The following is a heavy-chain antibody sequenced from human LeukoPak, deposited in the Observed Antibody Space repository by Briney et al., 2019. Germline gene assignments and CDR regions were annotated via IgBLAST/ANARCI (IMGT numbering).Heavy chain of an antibody. V-gene: IGHV4-59*12. CDR2: IYYSGST. Sequence: SETLSLTCTVSGGSISSYCWSWIRQPPGKGLEWIGYIYYSGSTNYNPSLKSRVTISVDTSKNQFSLKLSSVTAADTAVYYCARVQLELGYYYGMDVWGQGNTVTVSS. CDR1: GGSISSYC. CDR3: ARVQLELGYYYGMDV. J-gene: IGHJ6*02. D-gene: IGHD1-1*01.